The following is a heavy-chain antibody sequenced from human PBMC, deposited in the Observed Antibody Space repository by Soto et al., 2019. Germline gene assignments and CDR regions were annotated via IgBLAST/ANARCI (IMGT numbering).Heavy chain of an antibody. D-gene: IGHD1-1*01. Sequence: SQSLSITCDISGERVSSNSAAWNWIRQSLSRGLEWLGRTYYRSKWYNYYAVSVKSRITINPDTSKNQFSLQLNSVTPEDTAVYYCARDSSDWTHAFDIWGQGTMVTVSS. CDR3: ARDSSDWTHAFDI. V-gene: IGHV6-1*01. CDR1: GERVSSNSAA. J-gene: IGHJ3*02. CDR2: TYYRSKWYN.